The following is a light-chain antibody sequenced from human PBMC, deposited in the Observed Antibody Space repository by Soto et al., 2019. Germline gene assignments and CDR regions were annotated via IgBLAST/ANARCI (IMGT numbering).Light chain of an antibody. Sequence: IQMTQSPSSLSASLGDRVTISCRASQGIGNALGWYQQKPGKAPRLLIYAASSLQSGVPSRFSGSVSGTDGTITISSLKKEDGATYYCQQSYSTTRAFGQGTKVDIK. J-gene: IGKJ1*01. CDR2: AAS. CDR3: QQSYSTTRA. CDR1: QGIGNA. V-gene: IGKV1-39*01.